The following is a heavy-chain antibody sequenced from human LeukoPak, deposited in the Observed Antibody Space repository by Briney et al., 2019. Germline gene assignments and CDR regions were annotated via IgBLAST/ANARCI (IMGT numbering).Heavy chain of an antibody. CDR2: IHYSGST. J-gene: IGHJ4*02. Sequence: ASETLSLTCTVSGGSISSYYWSWIRQPPGKGLEWIGYIHYSGSTNYKSSLKSRVTISVDTSKNQFSLKLSSVTAADTAVYYCARRPVWTRRFDYWGQGTLVTVSS. CDR1: GGSISSYY. V-gene: IGHV4-59*12. D-gene: IGHD3/OR15-3a*01. CDR3: ARRPVWTRRFDY.